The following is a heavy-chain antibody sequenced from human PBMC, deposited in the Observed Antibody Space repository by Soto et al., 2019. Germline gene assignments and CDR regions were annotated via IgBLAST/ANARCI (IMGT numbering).Heavy chain of an antibody. CDR1: GLTFSSSA. Sequence: GGSLRLSCAASGLTFSSSAMHWSRQAPGKGLEWVAVISYDGSNKYYADSVKGRFTISRDNSKNTLYLQMNSLRAEDTAVYFFFRAEGRIRYNLRY. J-gene: IGHJ2*01. D-gene: IGHD3-9*01. CDR3: FRAEGRIRYNLRY. V-gene: IGHV3-30-3*01. CDR2: ISYDGSNK.